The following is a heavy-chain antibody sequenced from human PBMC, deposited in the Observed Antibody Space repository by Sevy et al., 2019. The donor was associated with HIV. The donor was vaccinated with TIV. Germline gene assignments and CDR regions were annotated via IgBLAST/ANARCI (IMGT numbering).Heavy chain of an antibody. CDR2: IKQDAGQK. CDR1: GFTFSKYW. V-gene: IGHV3-7*01. D-gene: IGHD1-7*01. CDR3: ARDDGNYYFYY. J-gene: IGHJ4*02. Sequence: GSLRLSCAASGFTFSKYWMGWVRQAPGKGLEWVANIKQDAGQKYYVDSVKGRFTISRDNAKNSLYLQMNSLRAEDTAVYFCARDDGNYYFYYWGQGTLVTVSS.